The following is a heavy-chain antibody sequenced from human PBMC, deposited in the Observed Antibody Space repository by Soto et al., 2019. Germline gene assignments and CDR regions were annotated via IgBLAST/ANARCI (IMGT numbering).Heavy chain of an antibody. J-gene: IGHJ4*02. CDR3: ARDVVRTTAGDS. D-gene: IGHD1-26*01. V-gene: IGHV1-69*01. Sequence: QLQLVQSGTEVKEPGSSVKVSCKASGVTFSTSSFVWVRQGPGQGLEWMGGIIPICTRTNFAQKFQGRVTFSADESTRTTYMELRSLTSEDRVIYYCARDVVRTTAGDSWGQGKLVNVSS. CDR2: IIPICTRT. CDR1: GVTFSTSS.